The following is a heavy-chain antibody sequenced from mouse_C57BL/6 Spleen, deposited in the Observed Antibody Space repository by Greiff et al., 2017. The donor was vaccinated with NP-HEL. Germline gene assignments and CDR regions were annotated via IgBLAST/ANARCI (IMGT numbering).Heavy chain of an antibody. CDR1: GYSITSGYY. Sequence: EVQLQESGPGLVKPSQSLSLTCSVTGYSITSGYYWNWIRQFPGNKLEWMGYISYDGSNNYNPSLKNRISITRDTSKNQFFLKLNSVTTEDTATDYCARDRGYDNFDYWGQGTTLTVSS. CDR2: ISYDGSN. CDR3: ARDRGYDNFDY. V-gene: IGHV3-6*01. D-gene: IGHD2-2*01. J-gene: IGHJ2*01.